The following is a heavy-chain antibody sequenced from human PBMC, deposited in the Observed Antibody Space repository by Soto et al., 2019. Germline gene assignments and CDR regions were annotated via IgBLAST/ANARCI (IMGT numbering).Heavy chain of an antibody. D-gene: IGHD6-13*01. Sequence: ASVKVSCKASGYTFTSYYMHWVRQAPGQGPEWMGIINPSGGSTSYAQKFQGRVTMTRDTSTSTVYMELSSLRSEDTAVYYCAREHSSSWSNYYYGMDVWGQGTTVTVSS. J-gene: IGHJ6*02. V-gene: IGHV1-46*01. CDR1: GYTFTSYY. CDR3: AREHSSSWSNYYYGMDV. CDR2: INPSGGST.